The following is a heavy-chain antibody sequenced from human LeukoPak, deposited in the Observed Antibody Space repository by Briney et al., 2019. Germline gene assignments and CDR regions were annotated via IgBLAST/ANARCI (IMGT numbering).Heavy chain of an antibody. J-gene: IGHJ3*02. CDR3: ARDPGGIRFGELLFSGAFDI. CDR2: IYYSGST. D-gene: IGHD3-10*01. V-gene: IGHV4-59*12. CDR1: GGSISSYY. Sequence: SETLSLTCTVSGGSISSYYWSWIRQPPGKGLEWIGYIYYSGSTNYNPSLKSRVTISVDTSKNQFSLKLSSVTAADTAVYYCARDPGGIRFGELLFSGAFDIWGQGTMVTVSS.